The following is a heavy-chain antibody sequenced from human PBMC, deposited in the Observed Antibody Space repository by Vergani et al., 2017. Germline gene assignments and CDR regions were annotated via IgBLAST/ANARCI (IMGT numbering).Heavy chain of an antibody. D-gene: IGHD2-2*02. CDR3: ARACSSTSCYTEEYFQH. V-gene: IGHV1-2*02. CDR2: INPNSGGT. CDR1: GYTFTGYY. J-gene: IGHJ1*01. Sequence: QVQLVQSGAEVKKPGASVKVSCKASGYTFTGYYMHWVRQAPGQGLEWMGWINPNSGGTNYAQKFQGRVTMTRDTSISTAYMELSMLRSDDTAVYYCARACSSTSCYTEEYFQHWGQGTLVTVSS.